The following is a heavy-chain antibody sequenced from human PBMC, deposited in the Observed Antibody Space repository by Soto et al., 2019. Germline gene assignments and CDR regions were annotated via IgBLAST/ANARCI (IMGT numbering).Heavy chain of an antibody. CDR1: GFTSSSYC. D-gene: IGHD5-18*01. CDR2: INRNGVEI. V-gene: IGHV3-7*03. Sequence: PWGSLRFSCAASGFTSSSYCRSWFRQAPGKGQEGVANINRNGVEIYDVGAVKGRFTNSGDNAKTSLYLQMTSMGAADTAVYYCARPWDPAMVSTWNYLGQGTLVTVSS. J-gene: IGHJ4*02. CDR3: ARPWDPAMVSTWNY.